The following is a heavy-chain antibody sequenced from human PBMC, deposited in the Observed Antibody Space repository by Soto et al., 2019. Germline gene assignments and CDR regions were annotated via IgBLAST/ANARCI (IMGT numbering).Heavy chain of an antibody. CDR1: GGTLTTST. J-gene: IGHJ4*02. CDR3: ASANRGYSYGFES. V-gene: IGHV1-69*16. D-gene: IGHD5-18*01. Sequence: LVQSGAEVKQPGSSVKVSCKASGGTLTTSTLTWVRQAPAQGLEWMGGIIPILGKESYAQKLQGRVTITADESTSTAYMELTSLKSEDTAVYYCASANRGYSYGFESWGQGTLVTVSS. CDR2: IIPILGKE.